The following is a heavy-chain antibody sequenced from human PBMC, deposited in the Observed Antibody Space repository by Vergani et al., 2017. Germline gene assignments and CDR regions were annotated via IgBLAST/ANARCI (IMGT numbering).Heavy chain of an antibody. CDR3: ARDRTGILWFGGD. CDR2: ISSSSSYI. CDR1: GFTFSSYS. Sequence: EVQLVESGGGLVKPGGSLRLSCAASGFTFSSYSMNWVRQAPGKGLEWVSSISSSSSYIYYADSVKGRFTISRDNAKNSLYLQMNSLRAEDTAVYYCARDRTGILWFGGDLGQGTLVTVSS. V-gene: IGHV3-21*01. D-gene: IGHD3-10*01. J-gene: IGHJ4*02.